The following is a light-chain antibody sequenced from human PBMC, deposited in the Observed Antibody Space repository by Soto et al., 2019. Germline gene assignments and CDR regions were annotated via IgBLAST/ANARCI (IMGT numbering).Light chain of an antibody. J-gene: IGLJ2*01. V-gene: IGLV2-14*01. Sequence: QSVLTQPASVSGSPGQSITISCTGTSSDVGGYNYVSWYQQHPGKAHKLMIYVVSNRPSGVSSRFSGSKSGNTASLAISGLQAEDEADYYCSSYTSSSTLVFGGGTKLTVL. CDR2: VVS. CDR1: SSDVGGYNY. CDR3: SSYTSSSTLV.